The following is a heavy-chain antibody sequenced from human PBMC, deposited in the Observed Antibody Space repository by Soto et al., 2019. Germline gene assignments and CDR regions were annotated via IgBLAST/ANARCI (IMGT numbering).Heavy chain of an antibody. J-gene: IGHJ6*02. CDR2: ISFDGNNK. D-gene: IGHD2-15*01. CDR3: ARDHWDCSGGGCNPHQLNFFAMDV. Sequence: VHLVESGGGGVQPGRSKRLSCVVSGFTFNDYAIHWVRQAPGKGLAWVEVISFDGNNKFYADSVKGRFTISRNRSKTTAYLQMNNLRAEDTAVYYCARDHWDCSGGGCNPHQLNFFAMDVWGQGTTVTVSS. V-gene: IGHV3-30*03. CDR1: GFTFNDYA.